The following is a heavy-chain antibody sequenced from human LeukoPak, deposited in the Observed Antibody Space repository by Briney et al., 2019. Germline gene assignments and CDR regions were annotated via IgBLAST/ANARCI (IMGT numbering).Heavy chain of an antibody. J-gene: IGHJ4*02. CDR3: ATEKVGATRDFDY. V-gene: IGHV1-69-2*01. D-gene: IGHD1-26*01. Sequence: ASVKVSCKASGYTFTSYGISWVRQAPGQGLEWMGLVDPEDGETIYAEKFQGRVTITADTSTDTAYMELSSLRSEDTAVYYCATEKVGATRDFDYWGQGTLVTVSS. CDR1: GYTFTSYG. CDR2: VDPEDGET.